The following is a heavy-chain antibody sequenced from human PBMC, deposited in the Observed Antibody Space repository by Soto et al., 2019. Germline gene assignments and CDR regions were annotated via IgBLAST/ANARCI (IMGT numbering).Heavy chain of an antibody. V-gene: IGHV1-46*01. CDR1: GYTFTSYY. D-gene: IGHD3-3*01. CDR2: INPSGGST. CDR3: ARSGTYYDFWSGWDWFDP. Sequence: QVQLVQSGAEVKKPGASVKVSCKASGYTFTSYYMHWVRQAPGQGLEWMGIINPSGGSTSYAQKFQGRVTMTRDTSTSTVYMELSSLRSEDTAVYYCARSGTYYDFWSGWDWFDPWGQGTLVTVSS. J-gene: IGHJ5*02.